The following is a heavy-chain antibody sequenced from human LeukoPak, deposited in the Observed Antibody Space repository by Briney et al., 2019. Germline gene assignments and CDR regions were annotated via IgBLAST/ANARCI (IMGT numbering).Heavy chain of an antibody. Sequence: GGSLRLSCAASGFTFDDYAMHWVRQAPGKGLEWVSGISWNSGSIGYADSVKGRFTISRDNAKNSLYLQMNSLRAEDTALYYCAKDTGSRYYDSSGYGYWGQGTLVTVSS. D-gene: IGHD3-22*01. J-gene: IGHJ4*02. CDR2: ISWNSGSI. CDR3: AKDTGSRYYDSSGYGY. CDR1: GFTFDDYA. V-gene: IGHV3-9*01.